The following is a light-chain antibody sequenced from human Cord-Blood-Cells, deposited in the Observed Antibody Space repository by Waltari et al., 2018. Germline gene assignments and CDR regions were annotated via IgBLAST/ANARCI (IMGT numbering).Light chain of an antibody. CDR2: AAS. CDR3: QQSYSTSWT. V-gene: IGKV1-39*01. J-gene: IGKJ1*01. CDR1: QSISSY. Sequence: ASVGDRVTITCRASQSISSYLNWYQQKPGKAPKLLIYAASSLQSGVPSRFSGSGSGTDFTLTISSLQPEDFATYYCQQSYSTSWTFGQGTKVEIK.